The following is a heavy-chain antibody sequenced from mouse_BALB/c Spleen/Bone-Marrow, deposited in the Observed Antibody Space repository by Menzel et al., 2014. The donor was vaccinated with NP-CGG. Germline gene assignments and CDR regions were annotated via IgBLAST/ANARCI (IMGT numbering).Heavy chain of an antibody. J-gene: IGHJ2*01. CDR3: TRRLGRFYFDY. CDR1: GYTFTSYY. Sequence: LVESGPELVKPGASVKLSCKASGYTFTSYYMYWMKQRPGQGLEWIGKINPSNGGTDFNEKFKSKATLTVDRSSNTAXXXLSSLTSDDSSVYYCTRRLGRFYFDYWGQGTTLTVSS. CDR2: INPSNGGT. D-gene: IGHD4-1*01. V-gene: IGHV1-53*01.